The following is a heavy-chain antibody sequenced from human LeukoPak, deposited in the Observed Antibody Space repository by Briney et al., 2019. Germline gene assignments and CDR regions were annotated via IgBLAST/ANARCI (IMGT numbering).Heavy chain of an antibody. V-gene: IGHV4-59*12. J-gene: IGHJ4*02. CDR1: GGSISSYY. Sequence: PSETLSLTCTVSGGSISSYYWSWIRQPPGKGLEWIGYIYYSGSTNYNPSLKSRVTISVDTSKNQFSLKLSSVTAADTAVYYCARERYSSSPNGAPFDYWGQGTLVTVSS. CDR3: ARERYSSSPNGAPFDY. CDR2: IYYSGST. D-gene: IGHD6-6*01.